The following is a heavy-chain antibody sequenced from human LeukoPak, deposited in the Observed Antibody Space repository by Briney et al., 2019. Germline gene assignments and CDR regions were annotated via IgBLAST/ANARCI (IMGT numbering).Heavy chain of an antibody. CDR2: IYTSRST. Sequence: PSQTLSLTCTVSGGSISSGSYYWSWIRQPAGKGLEWIGRIYTSRSTNYNPSLKSRVTISVDTSKNQFSLKLSSVTAADTAVYYCARGAPYNWFDPWGQGTLVTVSS. J-gene: IGHJ5*02. CDR1: GGSISSGSYY. CDR3: ARGAPYNWFDP. D-gene: IGHD1-26*01. V-gene: IGHV4-61*02.